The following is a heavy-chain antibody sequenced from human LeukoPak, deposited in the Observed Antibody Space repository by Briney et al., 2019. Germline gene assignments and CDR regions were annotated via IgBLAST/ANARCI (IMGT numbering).Heavy chain of an antibody. J-gene: IGHJ5*02. D-gene: IGHD1-14*01. CDR1: GGSFSGYY. V-gene: IGHV4-34*01. CDR2: INHSGST. Sequence: SETLSLTCAVYGGSFSGYYWSWIRQPPRKGLEWIGEINHSGSTTYNPSLKSQVSISIDTSKNQFSLKLRSVTAADTAVYYCARLKWRHRINWFDPWGKGTMVTVSS. CDR3: ARLKWRHRINWFDP.